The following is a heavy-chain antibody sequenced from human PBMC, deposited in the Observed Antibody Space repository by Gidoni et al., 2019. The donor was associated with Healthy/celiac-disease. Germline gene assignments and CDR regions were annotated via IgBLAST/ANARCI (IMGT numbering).Heavy chain of an antibody. Sequence: EVQLVESGGGLVQPGGSLKLSCAASGFSFRDSAMHWVRQASGKGLEWVGRIRSKANGYATAYAVSVKGRFSISRDDSKNTAYLQMNSLKTEDTAVYYCTTMVRGVISPWGQGTLVTVSS. V-gene: IGHV3-73*01. CDR1: GFSFRDSA. CDR2: IRSKANGYAT. J-gene: IGHJ5*02. CDR3: TTMVRGVISP. D-gene: IGHD3-10*01.